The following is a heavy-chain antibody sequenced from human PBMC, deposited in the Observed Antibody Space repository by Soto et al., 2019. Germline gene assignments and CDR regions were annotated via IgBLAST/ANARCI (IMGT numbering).Heavy chain of an antibody. Sequence: PSETLSLTCAVSVDSISSSSYYWAWIRQPPGKGLEWIGSIHYRANSYYSPSLKSRITISVDTSKNQISLRLSSVTAADTAVYYCARKLKLAVYGFDPWGQGTLVTVSS. D-gene: IGHD3-3*02. V-gene: IGHV4-39*01. CDR3: ARKLKLAVYGFDP. CDR2: IHYRANS. J-gene: IGHJ5*02. CDR1: VDSISSSSYY.